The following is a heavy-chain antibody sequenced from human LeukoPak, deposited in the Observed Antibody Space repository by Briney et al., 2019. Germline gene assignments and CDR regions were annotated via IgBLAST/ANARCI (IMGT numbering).Heavy chain of an antibody. CDR2: ISSSSSYI. Sequence: GGSLRLSCAASGFTFSSYSMNWVRQAPGKGLEWVSSISSSSSYIYYADSVKGRFTISRDNAKNSLYLQMNSLRAEDTAVYYCARAGWDDHSNYGIDYWGQGTLVTVFS. D-gene: IGHD4-11*01. J-gene: IGHJ4*02. CDR3: ARAGWDDHSNYGIDY. V-gene: IGHV3-21*01. CDR1: GFTFSSYS.